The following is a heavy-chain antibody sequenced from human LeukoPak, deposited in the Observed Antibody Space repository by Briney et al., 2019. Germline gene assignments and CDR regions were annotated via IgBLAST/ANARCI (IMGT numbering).Heavy chain of an antibody. D-gene: IGHD3-3*01. CDR3: ARGRRYDFWSGHFDY. V-gene: IGHV3-74*01. CDR1: GFTFSSYW. CDR2: INSDGSST. Sequence: GGSLRLSCAASGFTFSSYWMHWVRHAPGKGLVWVSRINSDGSSTSYADSVKGRFTISRDNAKNTLYLQMNSLRAEDTAVYYCARGRRYDFWSGHFDYWGQGTLVTVSS. J-gene: IGHJ4*02.